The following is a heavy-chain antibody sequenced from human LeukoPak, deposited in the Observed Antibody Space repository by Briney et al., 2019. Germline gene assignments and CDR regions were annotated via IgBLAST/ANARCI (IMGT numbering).Heavy chain of an antibody. Sequence: GGSLRLSCAASGFTFSSYAINWVRQAPVKGLEWVSAISGSGRDTYYADSVKGRFTISRDNSKNTSYLQVKSLRADDTAVYYCATNYYDRSGYFPDFDYWGQGALVSVSS. V-gene: IGHV3-23*01. D-gene: IGHD3-22*01. CDR2: ISGSGRDT. CDR1: GFTFSSYA. CDR3: ATNYYDRSGYFPDFDY. J-gene: IGHJ4*02.